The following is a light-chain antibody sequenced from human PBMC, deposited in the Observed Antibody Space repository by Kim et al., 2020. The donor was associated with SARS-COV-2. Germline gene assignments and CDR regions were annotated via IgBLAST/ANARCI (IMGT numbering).Light chain of an antibody. J-gene: IGKJ4*01. Sequence: SPGERATLSCRASQSVNSNYLAWYPRKPGQAPRLLIYGASSRATGISDMFSGSGSGTDFTLSINRLEPEDFAVYDCQQYGTSPETFGGGTKVDIK. CDR2: GAS. CDR3: QQYGTSPET. V-gene: IGKV3-20*01. CDR1: QSVNSNY.